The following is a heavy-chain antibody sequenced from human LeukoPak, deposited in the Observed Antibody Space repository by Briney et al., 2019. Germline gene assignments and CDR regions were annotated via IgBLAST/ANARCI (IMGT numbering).Heavy chain of an antibody. CDR2: IIPIFGTA. J-gene: IGHJ6*02. Sequence: GSSVKVSCTASGGTFSSYAISWVRQAPGQGLEWMGGIIPIFGTANYAQKLQGRVTITADESTSTAYMELSSLRSEDTAVYYCARGPVWWLREYYYYGMDVWGQGTTVTVSS. CDR3: ARGPVWWLREYYYYGMDV. CDR1: GGTFSSYA. D-gene: IGHD5-12*01. V-gene: IGHV1-69*01.